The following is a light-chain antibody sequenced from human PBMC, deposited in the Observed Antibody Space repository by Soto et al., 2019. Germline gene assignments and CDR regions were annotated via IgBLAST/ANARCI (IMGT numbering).Light chain of an antibody. CDR3: QQYLTIPLT. Sequence: DIVMTQSPHSLTVSLGERATLNCQSSQSLLYNSNDKTYLAWYQQKPGQPPKLLIYWASTRASGVSDRFSGSGSGTDFTLTISSLQAADVAIYYCQQYLTIPLTVGGGTKVDIK. J-gene: IGKJ4*01. CDR2: WAS. V-gene: IGKV4-1*01. CDR1: QSLLYNSNDKTY.